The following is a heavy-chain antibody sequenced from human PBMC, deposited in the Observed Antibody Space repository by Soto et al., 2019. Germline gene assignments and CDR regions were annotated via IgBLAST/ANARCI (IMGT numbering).Heavy chain of an antibody. V-gene: IGHV3-48*03. CDR3: ARVSYYDILTGYFSNYYYGMDV. Sequence: GGSLRLSCAASGFTFSSYEMNWVRQAPGKGLEWVSYISSSGSTIYYADSVKGRFTISRDNAKNSLYLQMNSLRAEDTAIYYCARVSYYDILTGYFSNYYYGMDVWGQGTTVTVSS. J-gene: IGHJ6*02. CDR1: GFTFSSYE. CDR2: ISSSGSTI. D-gene: IGHD3-9*01.